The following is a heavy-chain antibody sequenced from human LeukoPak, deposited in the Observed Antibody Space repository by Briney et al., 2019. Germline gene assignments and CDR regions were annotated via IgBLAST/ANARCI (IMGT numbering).Heavy chain of an antibody. V-gene: IGHV3-13*01. D-gene: IGHD3-16*01. CDR1: GFTFSSYA. Sequence: PGGSLRLSCAASGFTFSSYAMSWVRQATGKGLEWVSAIGTAGDTYYPGSVKGRFTISRENAKNSLYLQMNSLRAGDTAVYYCARSEGTGTFGLDYWGQGTLVTVSS. CDR3: ARSEGTGTFGLDY. CDR2: IGTAGDT. J-gene: IGHJ4*02.